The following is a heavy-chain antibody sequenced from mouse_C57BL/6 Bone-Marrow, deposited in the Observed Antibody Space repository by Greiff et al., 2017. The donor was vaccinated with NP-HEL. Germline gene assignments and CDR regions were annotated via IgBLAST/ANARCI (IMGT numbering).Heavy chain of an antibody. CDR1: GFPITSCYY. Sequence: LQQPGPGLVKPSQSLFLTCSFTGFPITSCYYWFWIRPSPWTPLAWMGYITHSGETFYNQSLQSPISITRETSKNQFFLQLSSVTTEDTAIYYCARDISGYGDFDYWGQGTTLTVSS. D-gene: IGHD3-2*02. J-gene: IGHJ2*01. CDR2: ITHSGET. V-gene: IGHV12-3*01. CDR3: ARDISGYGDFDY.